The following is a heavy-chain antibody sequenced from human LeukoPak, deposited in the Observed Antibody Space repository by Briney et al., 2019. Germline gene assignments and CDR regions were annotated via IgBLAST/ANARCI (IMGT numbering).Heavy chain of an antibody. V-gene: IGHV1-69*13. CDR1: GYTFTSYD. Sequence: ASVKVSCKASGYTFTSYDINWVRQATGQGLEWMGGIIPIFDTANYAQKFQGRVTITADESTRSAYMELSSLRSADTAVYYCARSAGGVIGVVTPALSGTRPPYLYYYMDVWGRGTTVTVSS. CDR3: ARSAGGVIGVVTPALSGTRPPYLYYYMDV. CDR2: IIPIFDTA. J-gene: IGHJ6*03. D-gene: IGHD2-2*01.